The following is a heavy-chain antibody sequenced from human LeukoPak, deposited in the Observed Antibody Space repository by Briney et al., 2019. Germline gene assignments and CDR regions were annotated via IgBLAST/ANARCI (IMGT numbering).Heavy chain of an antibody. D-gene: IGHD2-2*01. CDR3: ARDIVVVPATFDY. J-gene: IGHJ4*02. CDR2: INQDGGEK. V-gene: IGHV3-7*01. CDR1: GFTFSSYW. Sequence: GGSLRLSCAASGFTFSSYWMSWVRQAPGKGLEWVANINQDGGEKFYVDSVKGRFTTSRDNAKNSLYLQMNSLRAEDTAMYYCARDIVVVPATFDYWGQGTLVSVSS.